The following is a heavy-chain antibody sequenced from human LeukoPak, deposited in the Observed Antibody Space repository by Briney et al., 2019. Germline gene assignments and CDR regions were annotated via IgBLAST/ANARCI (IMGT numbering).Heavy chain of an antibody. V-gene: IGHV4-34*01. CDR3: ARRAGGAARQTVIVATIRPWMYFDY. CDR2: INHSGST. Sequence: GSLRLSCAASGFTFSSYSMNWIRQPPGKGLEWSEEINHSGSTNYNPSLKSRVTISVDTSKNQFSLKLSSVTAADTAVYYCARRAGGAARQTVIVATIRPWMYFDYCGQGTLVTVSS. CDR1: GFTFSSYS. J-gene: IGHJ4*02. D-gene: IGHD6-6*01.